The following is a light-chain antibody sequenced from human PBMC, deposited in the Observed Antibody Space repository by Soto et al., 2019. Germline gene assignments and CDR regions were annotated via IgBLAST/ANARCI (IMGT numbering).Light chain of an antibody. CDR2: GAS. V-gene: IGKV3-15*01. J-gene: IGKJ4*01. CDR3: QQYHNWPVT. Sequence: RVMTQSPATLSVSPGERVTLSCRASESVKTNLAWYRHKPGQSPRLLISGASTGATGIPARFSGSGSGTEFTLTITRLQSEDFAVYYCQQYHNWPVTFGRGSKVEIK. CDR1: ESVKTN.